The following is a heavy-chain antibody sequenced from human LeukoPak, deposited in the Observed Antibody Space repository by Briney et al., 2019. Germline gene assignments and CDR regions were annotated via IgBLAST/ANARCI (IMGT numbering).Heavy chain of an antibody. Sequence: GGSLRLSCAASGFTFNSYAMTWVRQAPEKGLEWVPSISDSGVNTYYADSVKGRLTISRDNSKNTLYLQKNRLRAEDTAVYYCAKGLRGIYDYWGQGTLVTVSS. D-gene: IGHD1-26*01. CDR2: ISDSGVNT. CDR1: GFTFNSYA. CDR3: AKGLRGIYDY. J-gene: IGHJ4*02. V-gene: IGHV3-23*01.